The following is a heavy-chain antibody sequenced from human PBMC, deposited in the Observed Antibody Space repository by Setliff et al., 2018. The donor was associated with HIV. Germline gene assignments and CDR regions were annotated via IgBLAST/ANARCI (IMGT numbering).Heavy chain of an antibody. J-gene: IGHJ3*01. D-gene: IGHD2-15*01. CDR3: AKPRIFDSFDV. V-gene: IGHV1-2*06. Sequence: ASVKVSCKALTFLVTGYNIHWVRLAPGHGPEWLGRINPNNGGTDYAQKFQGRVTMSLGTSTNTVYLELKGLTSDDTAVYYCAKPRIFDSFDVWGPGTVVTVSS. CDR2: INPNNGGT. CDR1: TFLVTGYN.